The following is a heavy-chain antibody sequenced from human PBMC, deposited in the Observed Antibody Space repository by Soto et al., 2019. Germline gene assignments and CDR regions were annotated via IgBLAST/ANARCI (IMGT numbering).Heavy chain of an antibody. CDR2: IYHSGST. V-gene: IGHV4-4*02. D-gene: IGHD6-6*01. CDR1: GGSISSSNW. Sequence: SETLSLTCAVSGGSISSSNWWSWVRQPPGKGLEWIGEIYHSGSTNYNPSLKSRVTISVDKSKNQFSLKLSSVTAADTAVYYCARGSLAARPASDYWGQGTLVTVSS. CDR3: ARGSLAARPASDY. J-gene: IGHJ4*02.